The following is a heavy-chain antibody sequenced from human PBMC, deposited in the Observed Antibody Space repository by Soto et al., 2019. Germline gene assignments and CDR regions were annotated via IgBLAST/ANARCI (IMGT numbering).Heavy chain of an antibody. V-gene: IGHV3-23*01. CDR2: IGGSGGTT. Sequence: GGSLRLSCAASGFTFSSYAMSWVRQAPGRGLEWVSVIGGSGGTTYYADSVKGRFTISRDNSKNTLYLQMNSLRAEDTAVYYCAREQYYYDTRGYSDFWGQGTLVTVSS. J-gene: IGHJ4*02. CDR1: GFTFSSYA. D-gene: IGHD3-22*01. CDR3: AREQYYYDTRGYSDF.